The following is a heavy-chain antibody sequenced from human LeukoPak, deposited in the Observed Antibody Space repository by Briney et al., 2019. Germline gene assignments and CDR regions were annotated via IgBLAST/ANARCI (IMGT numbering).Heavy chain of an antibody. V-gene: IGHV1-18*01. CDR1: GYTFTSYG. J-gene: IGHJ6*02. D-gene: IGHD1-14*01. CDR3: AAGRNSYYYYYGMDV. CDR2: ISAYNGNT. Sequence: ASVKVSCKASGYTFTSYGISWVRQAPGQGLEWMGWISAYNGNTNYAQKLQGRVTMTTDTSTSTAYMELRSLRSDDTAVYYCAAGRNSYYYYYGMDVWGQGTMVTVSS.